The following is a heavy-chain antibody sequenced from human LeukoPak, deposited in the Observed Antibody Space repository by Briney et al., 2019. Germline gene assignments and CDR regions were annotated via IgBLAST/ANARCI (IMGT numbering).Heavy chain of an antibody. CDR3: ARHSPGTESDSSGSHFDY. CDR2: IYPGDSDT. J-gene: IGHJ4*02. Sequence: PGESLKISCKGSGYSFTSYWIGWVRQMPGKGLEWMGIIYPGDSDTRYSPSFHGQVTISADKSISTAYLQWSSLKASDTAMYYCARHSPGTESDSSGSHFDYWGQGTLVTVSS. V-gene: IGHV5-51*01. D-gene: IGHD3-22*01. CDR1: GYSFTSYW.